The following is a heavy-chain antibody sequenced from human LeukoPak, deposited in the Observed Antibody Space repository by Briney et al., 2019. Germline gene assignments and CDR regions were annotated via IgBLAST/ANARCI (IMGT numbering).Heavy chain of an antibody. CDR1: GYTFTRFG. CDR3: ARDFEGWFSSSLEY. D-gene: IGHD6-19*01. Sequence: ASVKVSCKASGYTFTRFGISWVRQAPGQGLEWVGWISANNGNTNYAQKLQGRVTMTTDTSTSTAYMELRSLRSDDTAVYYCARDFEGWFSSSLEYWGQGTLVTVSS. CDR2: ISANNGNT. V-gene: IGHV1-18*01. J-gene: IGHJ4*02.